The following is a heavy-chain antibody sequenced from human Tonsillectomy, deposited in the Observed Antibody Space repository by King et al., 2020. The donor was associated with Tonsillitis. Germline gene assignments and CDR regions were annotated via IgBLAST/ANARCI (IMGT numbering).Heavy chain of an antibody. CDR2: IYHSGST. CDR3: ARVPGYDILTGYAYYFDY. D-gene: IGHD3-9*01. V-gene: IGHV4-38-2*01. CDR1: GYSITSGSY. J-gene: IGHJ4*02. Sequence: MQLQESGPGLVKPSETLSLTCAVSGYSITSGSYWGWIRQPPGKGLEWIGNIYHSGSTYYNPSLKSRVTISVDTSNKQFSLKLSSVTAADTAVYYCARVPGYDILTGYAYYFDYWGQGTLVTVSS.